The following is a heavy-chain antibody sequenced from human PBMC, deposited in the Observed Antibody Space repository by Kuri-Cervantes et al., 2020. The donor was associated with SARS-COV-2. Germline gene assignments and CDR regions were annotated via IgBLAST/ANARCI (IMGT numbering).Heavy chain of an antibody. J-gene: IGHJ3*02. CDR2: MNPNSGST. CDR1: GYTFTSYD. D-gene: IGHD6-13*01. Sequence: ASVKVSCKASGYTFTSYDISWVRQATGQGLEWMGWMNPNSGSTGYAQKFQGRVTMTRNTSISTAYMEMSSLRSEDTAVYYCARGVGSSWYVDDAFDIWGQGTVVTVSS. V-gene: IGHV1-8*02. CDR3: ARGVGSSWYVDDAFDI.